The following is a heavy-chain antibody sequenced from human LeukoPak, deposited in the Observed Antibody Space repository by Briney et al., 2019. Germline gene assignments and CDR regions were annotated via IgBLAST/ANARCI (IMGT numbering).Heavy chain of an antibody. CDR2: IYYSGST. V-gene: IGHV4-59*01. J-gene: IGHJ6*03. CDR3: ARHGDLYYYYYMDV. Sequence: VKPSETLSLTCTVSGGSISSYYWSWIRQPPGKGLEWIGYIYYSGSTNYNPSLKSRVTISVDTSKNQFSLKLSSVTAADTAVYYCARHGDLYYYYYMDVWGKGTTVTVCS. CDR1: GGSISSYY. D-gene: IGHD3-10*01.